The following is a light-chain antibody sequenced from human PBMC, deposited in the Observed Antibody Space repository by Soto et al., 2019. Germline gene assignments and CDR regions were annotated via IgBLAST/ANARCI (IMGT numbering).Light chain of an antibody. CDR2: EVS. Sequence: QSALTQPPSASGSPGQSVTISCTGTSRDVGSYNYVSWYQQHPGKAPKLMIYEVSKRPSGDPDRFSGSKTANKAYLTVSGLQPEDEADYYCSLYAGSNSVVFGGGTELTVL. CDR3: SLYAGSNSVV. CDR1: SRDVGSYNY. J-gene: IGLJ3*02. V-gene: IGLV2-8*01.